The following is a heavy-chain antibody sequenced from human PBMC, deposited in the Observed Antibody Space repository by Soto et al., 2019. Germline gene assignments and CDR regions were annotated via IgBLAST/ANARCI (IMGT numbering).Heavy chain of an antibody. V-gene: IGHV3-49*03. CDR2: IRSKAYGGTT. Sequence: GGSLRLSCTASGFTFGDYAMSWFRQAPGKGLEWVGFIRSKAYGGTTEYAASVKGRFTSSRDDSKSIAYLQMNSLKTEDTAVYYCTRELQLWSGYYYFDYWGQGTLVTVSS. J-gene: IGHJ4*02. CDR3: TRELQLWSGYYYFDY. CDR1: GFTFGDYA. D-gene: IGHD3-3*01.